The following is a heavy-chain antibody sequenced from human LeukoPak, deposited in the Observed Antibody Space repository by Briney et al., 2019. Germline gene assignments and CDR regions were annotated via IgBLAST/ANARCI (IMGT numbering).Heavy chain of an antibody. CDR1: GFTFSSYT. Sequence: PGGSLRLSCAASGFTFSSYTMSWVRQAPGKGLEWVSAISGSGGSTYYADSVKGRFTISRDNSNNTLYLQMNSLRAEDTAVYYCAKDTTSDGDYAFAFDIWGQGTMVTVSS. D-gene: IGHD4-17*01. J-gene: IGHJ3*02. V-gene: IGHV3-23*01. CDR3: AKDTTSDGDYAFAFDI. CDR2: ISGSGGST.